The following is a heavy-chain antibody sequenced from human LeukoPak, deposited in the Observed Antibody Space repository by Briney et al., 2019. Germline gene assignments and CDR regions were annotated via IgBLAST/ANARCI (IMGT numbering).Heavy chain of an antibody. CDR3: ARPIYDSSGYYYDH. V-gene: IGHV3-23*01. J-gene: IGHJ5*02. Sequence: GGSLRLSCAASGFTFSSYAMSWVRQAPGKGLEWVSAISGSGGSTYYADSVKGRFTISRDSTKNTLFLQMNSLRAEDTAVYYCARPIYDSSGYYYDHWGRGTLVTVSS. CDR2: ISGSGGST. D-gene: IGHD3-22*01. CDR1: GFTFSSYA.